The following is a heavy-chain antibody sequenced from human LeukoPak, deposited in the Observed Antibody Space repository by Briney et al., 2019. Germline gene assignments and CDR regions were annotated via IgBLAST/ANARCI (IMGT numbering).Heavy chain of an antibody. CDR2: INPNSGGT. J-gene: IGHJ6*02. CDR1: GYTFTGYY. Sequence: ASVKVSCKASGYTFTGYYMHWVRQAPAQGLEWMGWINPNSGGTNYAQKFQGRVTMTRDTSISTAYMELSRLRSDDTAVYSCARDSYGDYPYYYYGMDVWGQGTTVTVSS. CDR3: ARDSYGDYPYYYYGMDV. D-gene: IGHD4-17*01. V-gene: IGHV1-2*02.